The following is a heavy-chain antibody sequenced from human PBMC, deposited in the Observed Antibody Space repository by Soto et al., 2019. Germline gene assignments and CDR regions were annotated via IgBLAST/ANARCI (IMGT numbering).Heavy chain of an antibody. CDR1: GGTFSTYA. V-gene: IGHV1-69*12. J-gene: IGHJ4*02. Sequence: QVQLVQSGAEVKKPESSVKVSCKAPGGTFSTYAISWVRQAPGQGLEWIGGIIPMFGTANYAQRSQDRVTITADESTNTVYMELSSLRSEDTAVYFCASGIQLWLRRINNGYSGWGQGTLVTVSS. CDR2: IIPMFGTA. D-gene: IGHD5-18*01. CDR3: ASGIQLWLRRINNGYSG.